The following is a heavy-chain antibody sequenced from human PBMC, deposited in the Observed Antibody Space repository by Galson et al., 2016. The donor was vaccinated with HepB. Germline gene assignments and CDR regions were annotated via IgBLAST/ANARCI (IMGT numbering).Heavy chain of an antibody. V-gene: IGHV6-1*01. D-gene: IGHD3-9*01. CDR1: GDSVSSNTAG. CDR3: ARGELATGFDQ. J-gene: IGHJ4*02. Sequence: CAISGDSVSSNTAGWNWIRQSPSRGLEWLGRTYYRSKWFYDYAESVKSRITIKPDTTKNQFSLKLRSVTAADTAMYYCARGELATGFDQWGQGALVTVSS. CDR2: TYYRSKWFY.